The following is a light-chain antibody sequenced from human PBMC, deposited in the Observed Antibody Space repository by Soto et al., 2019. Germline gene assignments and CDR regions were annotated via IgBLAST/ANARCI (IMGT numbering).Light chain of an antibody. V-gene: IGKV1-5*01. CDR3: QQNNFY. Sequence: DIQLTQSPSTLSASVGDRVTITCRARQNIHPWLAWFQLKPGQAPKLLVYNASSLVSGVPSRFAASGSETEFTLTIDSLQPDDFATYYCQQNNFYFGRGTRLEI. J-gene: IGKJ5*01. CDR2: NAS. CDR1: QNIHPW.